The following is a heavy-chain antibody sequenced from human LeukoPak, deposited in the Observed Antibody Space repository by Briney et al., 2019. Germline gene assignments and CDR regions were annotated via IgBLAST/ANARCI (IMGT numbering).Heavy chain of an antibody. CDR1: GFTFTSSA. V-gene: IGHV1-58*02. J-gene: IGHJ3*02. Sequence: TSVKVSCKASGFTFTSSAMQWVRQARGQRLEWIGWIVVGSGNTNYAQKFQERVTIARDMSTSTAYMELSSLRSEDTAVYYCAAGTPNIVAHDAFDIWGQGTMVTVSS. D-gene: IGHD5-12*01. CDR3: AAGTPNIVAHDAFDI. CDR2: IVVGSGNT.